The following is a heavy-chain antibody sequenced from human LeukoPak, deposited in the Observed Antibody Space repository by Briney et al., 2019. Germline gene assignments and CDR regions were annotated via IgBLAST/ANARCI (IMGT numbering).Heavy chain of an antibody. Sequence: AASVKVSCKASGYTFTDYYMHWVRQAPGQGLEWMGWVNPDSGGTNYAQKFQGRVTMTRDASISTAYMELTRLTSDDTAVYYCARGQIVVVPAAMHGSWFDPWGQGTLVTVSS. J-gene: IGHJ5*02. CDR3: ARGQIVVVPAAMHGSWFDP. CDR2: VNPDSGGT. V-gene: IGHV1-2*02. CDR1: GYTFTDYY. D-gene: IGHD2-2*01.